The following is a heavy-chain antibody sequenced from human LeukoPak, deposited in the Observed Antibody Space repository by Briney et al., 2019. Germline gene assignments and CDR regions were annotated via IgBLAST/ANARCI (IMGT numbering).Heavy chain of an antibody. CDR2: IYYSGST. CDR1: GGPISSSSYY. D-gene: IGHD3-10*01. CDR3: ARRYYYGSGYNWFDP. Sequence: KPSETLSLTCTVSGGPISSSSYYWGWLRQPPGKGLDWIGSIYYSGSTYYNPSLKSRVTISVDTSKNQFSLKLSSVTAADTAVYYCARRYYYGSGYNWFDPWGQGTLVTVSS. V-gene: IGHV4-39*01. J-gene: IGHJ5*02.